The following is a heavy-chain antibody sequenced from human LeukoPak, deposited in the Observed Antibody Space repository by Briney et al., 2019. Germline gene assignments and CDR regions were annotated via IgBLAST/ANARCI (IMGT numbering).Heavy chain of an antibody. V-gene: IGHV3-15*01. Sequence: GSLRLSCAASGFTFSNAWMSWVRQAPGKGLEWVGRIKSKTDGGTTDYAAPVKGRFTISRDDSKNTLYLQRNSLKTEDTAVYYSTTDPHPVPTDYYDSSGPSYGIWGQGTLVTVSS. CDR1: GFTFSNAW. D-gene: IGHD3-22*01. J-gene: IGHJ4*02. CDR2: IKSKTDGGTT. CDR3: TTDPHPVPTDYYDSSGPSYGI.